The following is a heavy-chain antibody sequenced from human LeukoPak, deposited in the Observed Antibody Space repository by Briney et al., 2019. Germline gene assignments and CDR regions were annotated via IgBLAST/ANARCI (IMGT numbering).Heavy chain of an antibody. CDR3: TTGTDRRDGYNYYYYYGVDV. J-gene: IGHJ6*02. Sequence: GGSLRLSCAASGFTFSNAWMSWVRQAPGKGLEWVGRIKSKTDGGTTDYAAPVKGRFTISRDDSKNTLYLQVNSLKTEDTAVYYCTTGTDRRDGYNYYYYYGVDVWGQGTTVTVSS. CDR1: GFTFSNAW. V-gene: IGHV3-15*01. D-gene: IGHD5-24*01. CDR2: IKSKTDGGTT.